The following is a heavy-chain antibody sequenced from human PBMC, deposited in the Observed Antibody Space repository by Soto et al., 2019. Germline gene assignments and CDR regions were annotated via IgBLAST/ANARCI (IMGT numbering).Heavy chain of an antibody. Sequence: PGGSLRLSCAASGFTFSSYGMHWVRQAPGKGLEWVAVIWYDGSNKYYADSVKGRFTISRDNSKNTLYLQMNSLRAEDTAVYYCARDIGGRIAAAGTIDYWGQGTLVTVSS. V-gene: IGHV3-33*01. CDR3: ARDIGGRIAAAGTIDY. J-gene: IGHJ4*02. D-gene: IGHD6-13*01. CDR2: IWYDGSNK. CDR1: GFTFSSYG.